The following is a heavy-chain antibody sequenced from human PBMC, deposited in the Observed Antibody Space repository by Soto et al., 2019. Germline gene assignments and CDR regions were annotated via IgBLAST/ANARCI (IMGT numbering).Heavy chain of an antibody. J-gene: IGHJ5*01. Sequence: QVQLQESGPGLVKPSETLSLTCTVSGGSIRDYYWSWIRQSPGKGLEWIGYIYYTGTTRYNPSIKSRVTISVDSSKNQFSLYLRSVSAADTAVYYCARLGGYYQSLDSWGQGTLVTVSS. D-gene: IGHD3-22*01. V-gene: IGHV4-59*08. CDR1: GGSIRDYY. CDR3: ARLGGYYQSLDS. CDR2: IYYTGTT.